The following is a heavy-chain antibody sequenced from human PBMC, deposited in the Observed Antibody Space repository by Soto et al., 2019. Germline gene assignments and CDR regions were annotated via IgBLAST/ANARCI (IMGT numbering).Heavy chain of an antibody. Sequence: ASVKVSCKASGYTFTSYGISWVRQAPGQGLEWMGWISAYNGNTNYAQKLQGRVTMTTDTSTSTADMELRSLRSDDTAVYYCARDRTGSSSGPNWFDPWGQGTLVTVSS. J-gene: IGHJ5*02. V-gene: IGHV1-18*01. CDR3: ARDRTGSSSGPNWFDP. CDR2: ISAYNGNT. D-gene: IGHD6-6*01. CDR1: GYTFTSYG.